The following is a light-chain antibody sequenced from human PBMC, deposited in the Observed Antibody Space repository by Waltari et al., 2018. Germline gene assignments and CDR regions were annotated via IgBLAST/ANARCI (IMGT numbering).Light chain of an antibody. V-gene: IGLV1-40*01. CDR3: QSFDNMLSGGVV. CDR1: TSNIGAGHD. CDR2: GNN. J-gene: IGLJ2*01. Sequence: QSVLTQPPSVSGTPGQRVTISCSGSTSNIGAGHDVHWYQHLPGTAPKLLIYGNNNRPSGVPDRFSGSKSGTSASLAITGLHADDEADYFCQSFDNMLSGGVVFGGGTKLAVL.